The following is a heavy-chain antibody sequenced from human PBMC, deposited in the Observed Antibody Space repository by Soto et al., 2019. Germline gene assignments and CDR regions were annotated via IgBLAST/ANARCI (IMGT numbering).Heavy chain of an antibody. Sequence: SSETPSLTRGVYPGAFSGFFLTWIPPTPGEGLEWIGEINHSGSTNYNPSFKNRVTISVDRSTNYFSLKMTSVTAADAAVYYCARGRGYVYGNNFYGMDVWGQGTTVTVSS. J-gene: IGHJ6*02. V-gene: IGHV4-34*01. CDR2: INHSGST. D-gene: IGHD5-18*01. CDR3: ARGRGYVYGNNFYGMDV. CDR1: PGAFSGFF.